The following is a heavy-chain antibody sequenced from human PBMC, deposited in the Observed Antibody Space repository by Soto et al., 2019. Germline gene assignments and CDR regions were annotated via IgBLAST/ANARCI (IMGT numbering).Heavy chain of an antibody. CDR2: IYGSGGGI. CDR1: GFTFSSYA. Sequence: EVHLLESGGGFVQPGGSLRLSCAASGFTFSSYAMIWIRQVPGKGLEWVSGIYGSGGGIHYADSVKGRFTNSRVNSAYSVHLQMNNLRVEDTAVYYCAKDAVSRDGVWLAHDWGQGTVVTVSS. V-gene: IGHV3-23*01. CDR3: AKDAVSRDGVWLAHD. J-gene: IGHJ4*02. D-gene: IGHD5-12*01.